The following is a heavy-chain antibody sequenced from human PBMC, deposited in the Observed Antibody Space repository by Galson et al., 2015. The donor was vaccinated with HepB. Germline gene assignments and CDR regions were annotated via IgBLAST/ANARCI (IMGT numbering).Heavy chain of an antibody. CDR3: ARDLHYYDFRSGSHFFDN. Sequence: FLRLSCAASGFSFSYYGMNWVRQPPGKGLEWLSYISHSTTSTYYADSVKGRFTISRDNAKNSLFLQMNSLRDDDTAVYFCARDLHYYDFRSGSHFFDNWGQGTLVTVSS. CDR2: ISHSTTST. V-gene: IGHV3-48*02. J-gene: IGHJ4*02. D-gene: IGHD3-3*01. CDR1: GFSFSYYG.